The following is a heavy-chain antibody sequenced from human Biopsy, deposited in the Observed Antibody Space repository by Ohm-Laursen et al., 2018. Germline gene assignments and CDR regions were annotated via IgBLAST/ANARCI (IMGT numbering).Heavy chain of an antibody. V-gene: IGHV4-59*08. D-gene: IGHD2-2*01. CDR1: GVSISSYY. J-gene: IGHJ4*02. CDR3: ARHRYCSSTSCSNSNYYFDF. Sequence: PSQTLSLTCTVSGVSISSYYWSWIRRPPGKGLEWIGYIEYSDNTYYNPSLESRVAFSVDNSKNQFSLRLMYVTAADTAVYYCARHRYCSSTSCSNSNYYFDFWGQGTLVTVSS. CDR2: IEYSDNT.